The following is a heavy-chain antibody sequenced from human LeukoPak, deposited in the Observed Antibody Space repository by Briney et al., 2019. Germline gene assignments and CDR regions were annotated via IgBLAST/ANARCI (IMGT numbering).Heavy chain of an antibody. CDR3: AKASHSGGTIFGVVDY. J-gene: IGHJ4*02. CDR2: ISGSGGST. V-gene: IGHV3-23*01. Sequence: PGGSLRLSCAASGFRFSSYAMSWVRQAPGKGLEWVSAISGSGGSTYYADSVKGRFTISRDNSKNTLYLQMNSLRAEDTVVYYCAKASHSGGTIFGVVDYWGQGTLVTVSS. CDR1: GFRFSSYA. D-gene: IGHD3-3*01.